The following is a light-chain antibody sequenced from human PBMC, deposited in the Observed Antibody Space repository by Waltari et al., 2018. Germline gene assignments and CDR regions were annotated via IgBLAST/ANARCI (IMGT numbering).Light chain of an antibody. Sequence: EIVLTQSPGTLSLSPGERATLSCRASQSVSSSYLAWYQQKPVQAPRLLIYGASSRATGIPDRFSGSGSGTDFTLTISRLEPEDFAVYYCQQYGSSPRFTFGPGTKVDIK. CDR2: GAS. J-gene: IGKJ3*01. V-gene: IGKV3-20*01. CDR1: QSVSSSY. CDR3: QQYGSSPRFT.